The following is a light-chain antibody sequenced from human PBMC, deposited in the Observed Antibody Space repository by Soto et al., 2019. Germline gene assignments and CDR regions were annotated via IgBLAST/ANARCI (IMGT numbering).Light chain of an antibody. V-gene: IGLV1-40*01. Sequence: QSALTHPPSVSGAPGQRVTISCTGSSPNIGAGYDVHWYQQLPGTAPKLLIYRNTNRPSGVPERFSGSKSGTSASLAITGLQAEDEAAYSCQSYDSSLSAYVFGTGTKGTV. CDR2: RNT. CDR1: SPNIGAGYD. J-gene: IGLJ1*01. CDR3: QSYDSSLSAYV.